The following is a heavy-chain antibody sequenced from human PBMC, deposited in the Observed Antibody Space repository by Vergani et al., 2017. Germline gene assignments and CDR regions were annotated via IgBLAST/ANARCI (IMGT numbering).Heavy chain of an antibody. Sequence: QVQLVQSGAEVKKPGSSVKVSCKASGGTFSSYAISWVRQAPGQGLEWMGGIIPIFGTANYAQKFQGRVTITADESTSTAYMELSSLRSGDTAVYYCARAVYSGYESYLFDYWGQGTLVTVSS. CDR3: ARAVYSGYESYLFDY. D-gene: IGHD5-12*01. V-gene: IGHV1-69*01. J-gene: IGHJ4*02. CDR1: GGTFSSYA. CDR2: IIPIFGTA.